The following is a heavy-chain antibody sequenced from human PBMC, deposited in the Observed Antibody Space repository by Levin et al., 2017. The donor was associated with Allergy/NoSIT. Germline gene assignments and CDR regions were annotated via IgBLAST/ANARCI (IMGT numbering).Heavy chain of an antibody. CDR3: AKAIAVAGRIWVGGGYYDYGMDV. J-gene: IGHJ6*02. Sequence: GESLKISCAASGFTFSSYAMSWVRQAPGKGLEWVSAISGSGGSTYYADSVKGRFTISRDNSKTTLYLQMNSLRAEDTAVYYCAKAIAVAGRIWVGGGYYDYGMDVWGQGTTVTVSS. V-gene: IGHV3-23*01. CDR1: GFTFSSYA. D-gene: IGHD6-19*01. CDR2: ISGSGGST.